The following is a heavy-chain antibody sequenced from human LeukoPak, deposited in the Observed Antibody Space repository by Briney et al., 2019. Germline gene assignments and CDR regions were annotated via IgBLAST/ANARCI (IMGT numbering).Heavy chain of an antibody. D-gene: IGHD6-13*01. CDR2: VSYSGST. V-gene: IGHV4-59*08. J-gene: IGHJ5*02. Sequence: SETLSLTCTVSGDSISSNYWNWSRQPPGKGLEWIGYVSYSGSTNYNPSFMSRVTISLDTSRTQFSLNLKSVIAADTALYYCSGPRAEGGSNDHYNCFAHWGQGTLVTVSS. CDR3: SGPRAEGGSNDHYNCFAH. CDR1: GDSISSNY.